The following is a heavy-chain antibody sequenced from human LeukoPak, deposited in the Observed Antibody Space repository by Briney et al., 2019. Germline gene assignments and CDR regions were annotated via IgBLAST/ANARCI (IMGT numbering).Heavy chain of an antibody. CDR3: TTDLPMVRGVIKEQPFDY. J-gene: IGHJ4*02. V-gene: IGHV3-15*01. CDR1: GFTFSNAW. Sequence: GGSLRLSCAASGFTFSNAWMSWVRQAPGKGLEWVGRIKSKTGGGTTDYAAPVKGRFTISRDDSKNTLYLQMNSLKTEDTAVYYCTTDLPMVRGVIKEQPFDYWGQGTLVTVSS. D-gene: IGHD3-10*01. CDR2: IKSKTGGGTT.